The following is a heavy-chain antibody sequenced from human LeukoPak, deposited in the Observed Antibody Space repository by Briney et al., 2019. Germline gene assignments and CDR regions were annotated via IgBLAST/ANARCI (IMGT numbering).Heavy chain of an antibody. J-gene: IGHJ4*02. Sequence: GGSLRLSCAASGFTFSSYSMNWVRQAPGKGLEWVSSISSSSSYIYYADSVKGRFTISRDNAKNSLYLQMNSLRAEDTAVYYCARDPIYCSSTSCYYYFDYWGQGTLVTVSS. V-gene: IGHV3-21*01. CDR1: GFTFSSYS. D-gene: IGHD2-2*01. CDR3: ARDPIYCSSTSCYYYFDY. CDR2: ISSSSSYI.